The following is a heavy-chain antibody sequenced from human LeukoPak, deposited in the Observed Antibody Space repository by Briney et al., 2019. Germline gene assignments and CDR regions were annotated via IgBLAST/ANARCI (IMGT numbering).Heavy chain of an antibody. V-gene: IGHV4-61*02. Sequence: PSETLSLTCTVSGGSISSGSYYWSWIRQPAGKGLEWIGRIYTSGSTNYNPSLKSRVTISVDTSKNQFSLKLSSVTAADTAVYYCARVPHSGSYGGGGNWFDPWGQGTLVTVSS. D-gene: IGHD1-26*01. J-gene: IGHJ5*02. CDR3: ARVPHSGSYGGGGNWFDP. CDR2: IYTSGST. CDR1: GGSISSGSYY.